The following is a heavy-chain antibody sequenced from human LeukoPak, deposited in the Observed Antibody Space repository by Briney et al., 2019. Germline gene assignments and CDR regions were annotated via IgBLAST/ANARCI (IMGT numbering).Heavy chain of an antibody. Sequence: GGSLRLSCAASRFTFSSYWMSWVRQAPGKGLEWVANIKQDGSEIHYVDSVRGRFTISRDNAKNSLYLQMNSPRVEDTAVYYCARDTRGIFDYWGQGTLVTVSS. V-gene: IGHV3-7*01. CDR2: IKQDGSEI. CDR3: ARDTRGIFDY. D-gene: IGHD3-10*01. J-gene: IGHJ4*02. CDR1: RFTFSSYW.